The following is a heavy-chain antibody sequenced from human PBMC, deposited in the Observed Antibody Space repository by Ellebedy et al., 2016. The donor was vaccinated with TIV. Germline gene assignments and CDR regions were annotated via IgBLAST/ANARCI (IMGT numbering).Heavy chain of an antibody. CDR3: ARAREDSSGWTTYPFYGLDV. V-gene: IGHV4-59*01. D-gene: IGHD6-19*01. Sequence: SETLSLTCTVSGGSISSYYWSWIRQPPGKGLEWIGHIYYSGSTNYNPSLKSRVTMSVDTSKNQFSLKLSSVTAADTAVYYCARAREDSSGWTTYPFYGLDVWGQGTTVTVSS. CDR1: GGSISSYY. CDR2: IYYSGST. J-gene: IGHJ6*02.